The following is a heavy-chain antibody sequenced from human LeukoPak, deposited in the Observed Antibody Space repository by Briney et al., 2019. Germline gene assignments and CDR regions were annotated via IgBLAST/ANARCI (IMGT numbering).Heavy chain of an antibody. Sequence: GRSLRLSCAASGFTFSSYAMHWVRQAPGKGLEWVAVISYDGSNKYYADSVKGRFTISRDNSKNTLYLQMNSLRAEDTAVYYCARSEKYYYGSGSYYGNFDYWGQGTLVTVSS. CDR1: GFTFSSYA. CDR2: ISYDGSNK. J-gene: IGHJ4*02. CDR3: ARSEKYYYGSGSYYGNFDY. V-gene: IGHV3-30-3*01. D-gene: IGHD3-10*01.